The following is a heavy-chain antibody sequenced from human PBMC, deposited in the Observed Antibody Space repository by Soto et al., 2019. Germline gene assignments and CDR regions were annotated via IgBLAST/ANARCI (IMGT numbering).Heavy chain of an antibody. Sequence: SETLSLTCTVSGGSISSYYWSWIRQPPGKGLEWIGYIYYSGSTNYNPSLKSRVTISVDTSKNQFSLKLSSVTAADTAVYYCARALGRVFSYGSRYDYWGQGTLVTVPS. V-gene: IGHV4-59*01. J-gene: IGHJ4*02. CDR1: GGSISSYY. CDR3: ARALGRVFSYGSRYDY. D-gene: IGHD3-10*01. CDR2: IYYSGST.